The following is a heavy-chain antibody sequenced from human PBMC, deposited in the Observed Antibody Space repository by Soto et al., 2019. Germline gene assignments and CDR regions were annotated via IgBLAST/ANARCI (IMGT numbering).Heavy chain of an antibody. V-gene: IGHV4-38-2*02. CDR1: GYSISSGYY. CDR2: IYHSGST. CDR3: ARDQGTTTMIVVVSNNRFDP. J-gene: IGHJ5*02. Sequence: SETLSLTCAVSGYSISSGYYWGWIRQPPGKGLEWIGSIYHSGSTYYNPSLKSRVTISVDTSKNQFSLKLSSVTAADTAVYYCARDQGTTTMIVVVSNNRFDPWGQGTLVTVSS. D-gene: IGHD3-22*01.